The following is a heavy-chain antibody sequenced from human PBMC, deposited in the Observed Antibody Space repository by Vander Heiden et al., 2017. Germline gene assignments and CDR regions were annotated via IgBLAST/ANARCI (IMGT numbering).Heavy chain of an antibody. CDR1: GSTFTRPA. Sequence: QLHRAPSGPEVKQPGTSVKVSCKAPGSTFTRPAVQWVRQARGQRHEWIGWIVVGSGNTNYAQKFQERVTITRDMSTSTAYMELSSLRSEDTAVYYCAANGIVGATTHYYGMDVWGQGTTVTVSS. J-gene: IGHJ6*02. CDR3: AANGIVGATTHYYGMDV. CDR2: IVVGSGNT. D-gene: IGHD1-26*01. V-gene: IGHV1-58*01.